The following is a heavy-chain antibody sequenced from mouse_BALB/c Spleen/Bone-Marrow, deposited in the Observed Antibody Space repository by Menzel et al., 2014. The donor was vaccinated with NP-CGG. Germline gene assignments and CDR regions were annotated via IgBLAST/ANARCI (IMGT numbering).Heavy chain of an antibody. CDR3: ARHYYYGYVDY. Sequence: EVQRVESGGGLVQPGGSLKLSCAVSGFDFSGYWMSWGRQAPGRGLEWIGEINPESSTINYTPSLKDKFSISRDNAKNTLYLQMSKVRSEDTALYYCARHYYYGYVDYWGQGTSVTVSS. V-gene: IGHV4-1*02. J-gene: IGHJ4*01. CDR1: GFDFSGYW. CDR2: INPESSTI. D-gene: IGHD1-2*01.